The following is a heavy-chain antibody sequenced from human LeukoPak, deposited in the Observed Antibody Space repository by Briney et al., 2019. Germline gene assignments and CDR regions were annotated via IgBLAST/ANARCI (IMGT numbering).Heavy chain of an antibody. CDR1: GGTFGSYA. Sequence: ASVKVSSKASGGTFGSYAISWVRQAPGQRLEWMGRIIPILVVANYAHMFQGRVTITADKSTSTAYMELSSLRSEDTAIYYCARDYYDTQKSAPGNWFDPWGQGTLVTVSS. J-gene: IGHJ5*02. D-gene: IGHD3-22*01. CDR2: IIPILVVA. V-gene: IGHV1-69*04. CDR3: ARDYYDTQKSAPGNWFDP.